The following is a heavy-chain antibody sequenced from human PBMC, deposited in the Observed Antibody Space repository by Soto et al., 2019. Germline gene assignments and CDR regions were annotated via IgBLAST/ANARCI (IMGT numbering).Heavy chain of an antibody. CDR3: ATELGENPASPFDS. D-gene: IGHD3-16*01. CDR1: GGTFTGDN. CDR2: IIPLFGTP. V-gene: IGHV1-69*13. J-gene: IGHJ4*02. Sequence: SVKVSCKASGGTFTGDNFRWVRQAPGQGLEWMGGIIPLFGTPSYPQKFQDRITITADESTSTVYMELSSLRSDDTAVYYCATELGENPASPFDSWGQGTLVTVSS.